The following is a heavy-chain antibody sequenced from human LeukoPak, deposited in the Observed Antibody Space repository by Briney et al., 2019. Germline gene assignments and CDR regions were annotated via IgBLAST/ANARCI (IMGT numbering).Heavy chain of an antibody. J-gene: IGHJ6*03. CDR2: INHSGST. V-gene: IGHV4-34*01. Sequence: SSETLSLTCAVYGGSFSGYYWSWIRQPPGKGLEWFGEINHSGSTNYNPSLKSRVTISVDTSKNQFSLKLSSVTAADTAVYYCARGRVEIVVVPAAPTVYYYYYYMDVWGKGTTVTVSS. CDR3: ARGRVEIVVVPAAPTVYYYYYYMDV. D-gene: IGHD2-2*01. CDR1: GGSFSGYY.